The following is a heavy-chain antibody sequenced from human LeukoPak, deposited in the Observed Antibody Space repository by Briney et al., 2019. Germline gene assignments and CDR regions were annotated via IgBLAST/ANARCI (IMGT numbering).Heavy chain of an antibody. CDR1: GFTFDDYA. D-gene: IGHD5-12*01. Sequence: PGRSLRLSCVASGFTFDDYAMHWVRQAPGKGLEWVSGISWNSGSIGYADSVKGRFTISRDNAKNSLYLQMNSLRAEDTALYYCAKDPSRWLPPSYYFDYWGQGTLVTVSS. V-gene: IGHV3-9*01. J-gene: IGHJ4*02. CDR2: ISWNSGSI. CDR3: AKDPSRWLPPSYYFDY.